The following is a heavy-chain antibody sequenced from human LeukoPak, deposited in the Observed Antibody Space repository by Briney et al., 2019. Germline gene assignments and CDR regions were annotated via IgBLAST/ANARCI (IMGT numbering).Heavy chain of an antibody. D-gene: IGHD3-9*01. CDR2: IYHSGST. CDR3: AGQPDYDILTGYSD. CDR1: GGSISSGGYS. J-gene: IGHJ4*02. Sequence: SQTLSLTCAVSGGSISSGGYSWGWVRQPPGTGLEWIGYIYHSGSTYYNPSLKSRVTISVDRSKNQFSLKLSSVTAADTAVYYCAGQPDYDILTGYSDWGQGTLVTVSS. V-gene: IGHV4-30-2*01.